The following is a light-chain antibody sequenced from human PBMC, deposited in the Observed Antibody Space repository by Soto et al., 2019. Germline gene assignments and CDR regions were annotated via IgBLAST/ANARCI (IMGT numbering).Light chain of an antibody. CDR1: QSVSSSY. CDR2: GES. Sequence: DIALTQSPGTLSLSPGDSATLSCRGSQSVSSSYLAWYQQKTGQAPRILIYGESNRATGIPDRFSGGGTATDLNLTVSRLEPEDFAVYYCQKYDDSPLTFGGGTKVDIK. V-gene: IGKV3-20*01. J-gene: IGKJ4*01. CDR3: QKYDDSPLT.